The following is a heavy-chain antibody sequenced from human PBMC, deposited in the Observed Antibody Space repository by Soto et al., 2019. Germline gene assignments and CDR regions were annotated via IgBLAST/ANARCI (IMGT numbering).Heavy chain of an antibody. J-gene: IGHJ4*02. CDR1: GITFRGYA. CDR3: AKSVMFFYGDYLDY. Sequence: EVQLLESGGGLVKPGGSLRLSCAASGITFRGYAMSWVRRAPGKGLEWVSGISGSGESTDYADSVKGRFTISRDNSYNTLYLQMHSLRAEDTAVYYCAKSVMFFYGDYLDYWGQGTLVTVSS. D-gene: IGHD4-17*01. V-gene: IGHV3-23*01. CDR2: ISGSGEST.